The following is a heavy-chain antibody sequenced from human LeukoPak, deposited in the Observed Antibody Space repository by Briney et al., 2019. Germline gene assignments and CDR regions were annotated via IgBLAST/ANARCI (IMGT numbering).Heavy chain of an antibody. V-gene: IGHV4-34*01. CDR3: ARVRSLWLATRNWFDP. Sequence: SETLSLTCAVYGGSFSGYYWNWIRQPPGKGLEWIGEIKHSGSTNYNPSLKSRVTISVDTSKNQFSLKLSSVTAADTAVYYCARVRSLWLATRNWFDPWGQGTLVTVSS. CDR2: IKHSGST. D-gene: IGHD6-19*01. J-gene: IGHJ5*02. CDR1: GGSFSGYY.